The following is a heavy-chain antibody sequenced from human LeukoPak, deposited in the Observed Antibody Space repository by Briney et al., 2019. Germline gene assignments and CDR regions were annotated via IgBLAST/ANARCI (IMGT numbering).Heavy chain of an antibody. CDR3: ATIQLWAPIDY. V-gene: IGHV4-38-2*02. D-gene: IGHD5-18*01. Sequence: SETLSLTCTVSGYSISSGYYWGWIRQPPGKGLEWIGSIYHSGSTYYNPSLKSRVTISVDTSKNQFSLKLSPVTAADTAVYYCATIQLWAPIDYWGQGTLVTVSS. J-gene: IGHJ4*02. CDR2: IYHSGST. CDR1: GYSISSGYY.